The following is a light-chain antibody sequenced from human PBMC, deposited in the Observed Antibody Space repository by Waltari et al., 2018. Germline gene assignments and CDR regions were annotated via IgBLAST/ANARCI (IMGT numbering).Light chain of an antibody. V-gene: IGKV3-20*01. CDR1: QSVTTY. CDR2: GAS. J-gene: IGKJ2*02. CDR3: QQYGTSPRT. Sequence: EIVLTQSPGTLSLSPGERATLSCRASQSVTTYLTWYPQKTGQAPRLLIYGASSRATGIPDRFSGSGSGTDFTLTISRLEPEDFAVYYCQQYGTSPRTFGQGTKLEIK.